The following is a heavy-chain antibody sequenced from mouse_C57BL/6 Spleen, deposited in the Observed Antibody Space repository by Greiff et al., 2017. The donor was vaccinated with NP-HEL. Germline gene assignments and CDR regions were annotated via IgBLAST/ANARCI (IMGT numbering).Heavy chain of an antibody. V-gene: IGHV12-3*01. CDR2: IPHSGET. Sequence: QVQLQQSGPGLVKPSPSLFLTCSITGFPITSGYYWFWIRQSPGKPLEWMWYIPHSGETFYNPSLQSPISITRETSKNQFFLQLNSVTTEDTAMYYCAGDRWGGWYFDVWGTGTTVTVSS. CDR1: GFPITSGYY. J-gene: IGHJ1*03. CDR3: AGDRWGGWYFDV.